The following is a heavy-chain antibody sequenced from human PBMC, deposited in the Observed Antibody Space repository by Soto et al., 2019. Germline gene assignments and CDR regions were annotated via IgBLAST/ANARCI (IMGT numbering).Heavy chain of an antibody. CDR2: IWYDGSNK. CDR1: GFTFSSYG. CDR3: ARGPPWSIAAAGSHFDY. D-gene: IGHD6-13*01. V-gene: IGHV3-33*01. J-gene: IGHJ4*02. Sequence: GGSLRLSCAASGFTFSSYGMHWVRQAPGKGLEWVAVIWYDGSNKYYADSVKGRFTISRDNSKNTLYLQMNSLRAEDTAVYYCARGPPWSIAAAGSHFDYWGQGTLVTVSS.